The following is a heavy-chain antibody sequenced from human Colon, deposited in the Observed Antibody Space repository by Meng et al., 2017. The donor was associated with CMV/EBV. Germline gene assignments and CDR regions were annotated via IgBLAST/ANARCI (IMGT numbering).Heavy chain of an antibody. D-gene: IGHD2-15*01. CDR1: RFAFTFYA. V-gene: IGHV3-30-3*01. Sequence: GESLKISCAASRFAFTFYAMHWVRQAPGKGLEWVAAISKDGTSIYYAESMKGRFTISRDNSKNTLFLQMNSLRPEDTAIYYCARPADVLVIAKGLDYWGQGTLVTVSS. CDR2: ISKDGTSI. J-gene: IGHJ4*02. CDR3: ARPADVLVIAKGLDY.